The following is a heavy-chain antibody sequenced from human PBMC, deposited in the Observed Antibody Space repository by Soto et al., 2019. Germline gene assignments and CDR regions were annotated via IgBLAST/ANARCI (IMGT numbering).Heavy chain of an antibody. V-gene: IGHV1-18*01. Sequence: QVQLVQSGGEVMKPGASVKVSCKASGYTFTIYGINWVRQAPGPGLEWMGWISPDNGNTNYAQKLQGRVTMSTDPSTNTAFVELSSLRSEDTAVYYLARTLRYSVFAGMDVWGEGTTVTVSS. CDR2: ISPDNGNT. CDR1: GYTFTIYG. CDR3: ARTLRYSVFAGMDV. D-gene: IGHD5-12*01. J-gene: IGHJ6*04.